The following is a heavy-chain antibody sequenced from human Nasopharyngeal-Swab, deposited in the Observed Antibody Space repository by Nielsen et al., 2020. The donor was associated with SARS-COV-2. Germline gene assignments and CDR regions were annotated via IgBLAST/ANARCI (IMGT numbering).Heavy chain of an antibody. J-gene: IGHJ4*02. CDR1: GFTFSSYS. CDR3: ARDGLYSAGGN. CDR2: ISGSSSYI. Sequence: GESLKISCAASGFTFSSYSMNWVRQAPGKGLEWVSSISGSSSYIYYADSVKGRFTISRDNAKNSLYLQMNSLRAEDTAVYYCARDGLYSAGGNWGQGTLVTVSS. V-gene: IGHV3-21*01. D-gene: IGHD5-18*01.